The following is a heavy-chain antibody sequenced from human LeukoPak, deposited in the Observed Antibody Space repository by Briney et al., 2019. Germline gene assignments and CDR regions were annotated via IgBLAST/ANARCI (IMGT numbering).Heavy chain of an antibody. CDR2: IYSGGST. V-gene: IGHV3-53*01. Sequence: GGSLRLSCAASGFTVSSNYMSWVRQAPGKGLEWVSVIYSGGSTYYADSVKGRFTISRDNSKNTLYLQMNSLRAEDTAVYYCARDWSYYDSSGYPSDAFDIWGQGTMVTVSS. CDR3: ARDWSYYDSSGYPSDAFDI. J-gene: IGHJ3*02. D-gene: IGHD3-22*01. CDR1: GFTVSSNY.